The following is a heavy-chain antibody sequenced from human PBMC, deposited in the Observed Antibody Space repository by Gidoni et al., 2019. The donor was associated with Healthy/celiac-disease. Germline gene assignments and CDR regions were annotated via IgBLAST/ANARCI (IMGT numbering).Heavy chain of an antibody. CDR2: IYYSGST. CDR1: DGSSRRGGDY. Sequence: QVQLQESGAGLVKPSQTLSRTSTVSDGSSRRGGDYWSWIRQHPGKGLAWIGYIYYSGSTYYNPSLKSRVTISVDTSKNQFSLKLSSVTAADTAVYYCARDRDYGGNSVVNAFDIWGQGTMVTVSS. V-gene: IGHV4-31*03. J-gene: IGHJ3*02. CDR3: ARDRDYGGNSVVNAFDI. D-gene: IGHD4-17*01.